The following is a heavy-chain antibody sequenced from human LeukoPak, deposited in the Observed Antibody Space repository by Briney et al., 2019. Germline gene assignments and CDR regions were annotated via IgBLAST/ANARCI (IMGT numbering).Heavy chain of an antibody. V-gene: IGHV4-34*01. CDR2: INHSGST. J-gene: IGHJ4*02. D-gene: IGHD6-6*01. CDR3: ARAIAARKTKFDY. CDR1: GGYFIGYY. Sequence: SETLSLTCAVYGGYFIGYYWSWIRHPPGKGREWIGEINHSGSTNYNPSLKSRVTISVDTSKNQSSLKLSSVTAADTAVYYCARAIAARKTKFDYWGQGTLVTVSS.